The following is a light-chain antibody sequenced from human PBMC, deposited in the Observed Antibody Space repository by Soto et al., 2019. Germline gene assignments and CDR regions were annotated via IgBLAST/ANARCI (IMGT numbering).Light chain of an antibody. CDR3: QQYGNSPQT. CDR1: QSVTAGY. Sequence: EIVLTQSPGTLSLSPGERATLSCRASQSVTAGYFAWYQQKPGQAPRLLIYETSSRNTGTPDRFSGSGSGTDFTLTISRLEPEDFAVYYCQQYGNSPQTFGQGTKVEIK. V-gene: IGKV3-20*01. CDR2: ETS. J-gene: IGKJ1*01.